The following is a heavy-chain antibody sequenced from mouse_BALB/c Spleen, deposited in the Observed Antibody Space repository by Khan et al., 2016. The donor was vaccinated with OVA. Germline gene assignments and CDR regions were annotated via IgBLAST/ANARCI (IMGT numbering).Heavy chain of an antibody. V-gene: IGHV1-7*01. J-gene: IGHJ2*01. CDR1: GYTFINYW. CDR3: ARRGLRWDFDY. CDR2: INPSTGYT. D-gene: IGHD1-1*01. Sequence: QVQLQQSGAELAKPGASVKMSCKASGYTFINYWILWIKQGPGQGLEWIGYINPSTGYTEYNQNFKDKATLTADKSSSTAYMQLSSLTSEDSTVYYGARRGLRWDFDYWGQGTTLTVSS.